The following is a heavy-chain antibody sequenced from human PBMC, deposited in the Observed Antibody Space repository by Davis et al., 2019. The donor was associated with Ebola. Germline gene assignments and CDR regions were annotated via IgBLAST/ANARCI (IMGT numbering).Heavy chain of an antibody. CDR2: INWNGDST. Sequence: GESLKISCAASGFTFRSYNMNWIRQAPGKGLEWVSGINWNGDSTAYANSVKGRLTISRDNAKNSLYLQMNSLRAEDTAFYYCARKRTGGFDYWGQGTLVTVSS. CDR1: GFTFRSYN. CDR3: ARKRTGGFDY. D-gene: IGHD7-27*01. V-gene: IGHV3-20*04. J-gene: IGHJ4*02.